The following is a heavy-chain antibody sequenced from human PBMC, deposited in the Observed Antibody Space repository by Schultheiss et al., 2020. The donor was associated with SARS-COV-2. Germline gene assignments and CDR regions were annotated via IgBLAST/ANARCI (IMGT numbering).Heavy chain of an antibody. D-gene: IGHD2-15*01. CDR3: ARRGCSGGSCYYSDWFDP. Sequence: GGSLRLSCAASGFTFSRYDMHWVRQATGRGLEWVSAIGTAGDPFYPGSVKGRFTISRENAKNSLYLQMNSLRAGDTAVYYCARRGCSGGSCYYSDWFDPWGQGTLVTVSS. CDR2: IGTAGDP. V-gene: IGHV3-13*05. CDR1: GFTFSRYD. J-gene: IGHJ5*02.